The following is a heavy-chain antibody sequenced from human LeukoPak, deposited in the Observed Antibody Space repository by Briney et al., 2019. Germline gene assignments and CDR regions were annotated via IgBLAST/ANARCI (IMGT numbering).Heavy chain of an antibody. J-gene: IGHJ6*02. Sequence: GGSLRLSCAASGFTFSSYGMHWVRQAPGKGLKWVAVISYDGSNKYYADSVKGRFTISRDNSKNTLYLQMNSLRAEDTAVYYCAKDGLHHSNGPGWGMDVWGQGTTVTVSS. CDR1: GFTFSSYG. D-gene: IGHD3-22*01. CDR2: ISYDGSNK. CDR3: AKDGLHHSNGPGWGMDV. V-gene: IGHV3-30*18.